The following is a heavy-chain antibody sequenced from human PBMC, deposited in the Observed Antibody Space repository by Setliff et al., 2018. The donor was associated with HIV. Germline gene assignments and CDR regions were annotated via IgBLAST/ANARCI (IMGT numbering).Heavy chain of an antibody. V-gene: IGHV1-69*10. CDR1: GYTFTSYG. D-gene: IGHD6-19*01. Sequence: ASVKVSCKASGYTFTSYGISWVRQAPGQGLECMGGIIPMLGITNYAQRFQGRLTITADEYTGTAYMELSSLRSEDTAVYYCARDIYDSGWFTLEYWGQGTLVTVSS. CDR3: ARDIYDSGWFTLEY. J-gene: IGHJ4*02. CDR2: IIPMLGIT.